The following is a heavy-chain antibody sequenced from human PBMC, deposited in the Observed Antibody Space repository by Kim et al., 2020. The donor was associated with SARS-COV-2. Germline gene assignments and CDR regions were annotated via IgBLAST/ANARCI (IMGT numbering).Heavy chain of an antibody. Sequence: GGSLRLSCAVSGFTFSSYAMHWVRQAPGKGLEWVAVISYDGSNKYYADSVKGRFTISRDNSKNTLYLQMNSLRAEDTAVYYCADIAAAGTVHWGQGTLVTVSS. V-gene: IGHV3-30-3*01. D-gene: IGHD6-13*01. CDR2: ISYDGSNK. J-gene: IGHJ4*02. CDR1: GFTFSSYA. CDR3: ADIAAAGTVH.